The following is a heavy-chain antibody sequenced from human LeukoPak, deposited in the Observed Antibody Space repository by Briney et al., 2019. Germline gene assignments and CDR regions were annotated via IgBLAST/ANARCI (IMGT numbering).Heavy chain of an antibody. J-gene: IGHJ6*03. CDR2: IYNDGTT. V-gene: IGHV3-23*03. CDR3: AKNGDRGAYCTGGTCYPYFYYYMDV. CDR1: GFTFSSYA. D-gene: IGHD2-15*01. Sequence: GGSLRLSCAASGFTFSSYAMHWVRQAPGKGLEWVSVIYNDGTTYYTDSVKGRFTISRDNSKNTLYLQMNSLRAEDTAIYYCAKNGDRGAYCTGGTCYPYFYYYMDVWGKGTTVTI.